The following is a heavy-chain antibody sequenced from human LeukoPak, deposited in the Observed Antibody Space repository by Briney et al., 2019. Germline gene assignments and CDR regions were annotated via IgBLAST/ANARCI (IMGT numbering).Heavy chain of an antibody. V-gene: IGHV4-39*07. J-gene: IGHJ4*02. CDR3: ARMEDSSGWYFDY. CDR1: GGSISSSSYY. Sequence: SETLSLTCTVSGGSISSSSYYWGWIRQPPGKGLEWIGSIYYSGSTYYNPSLESRVTISVDTSKNQFSLKLSSVTAADTAVYYCARMEDSSGWYFDYWGQGTLVTVSS. D-gene: IGHD6-19*01. CDR2: IYYSGST.